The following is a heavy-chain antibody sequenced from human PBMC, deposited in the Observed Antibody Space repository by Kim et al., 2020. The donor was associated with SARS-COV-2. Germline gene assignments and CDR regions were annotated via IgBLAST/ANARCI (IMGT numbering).Heavy chain of an antibody. V-gene: IGHV7-4-1*02. CDR1: GYTFTNDA. CDR3: AREGVDNSVSYYSYYYYIDV. Sequence: ASVKVACKASGYTFTNDAMNWVRQAPGQGLEWMGWINTDTRNPTYAQGFTGRFVFSLDTSVNTAYLHISSLQAEDTAVYYCAREGVDNSVSYYSYYYYIDVWGKGTTVTVSS. D-gene: IGHD5-12*01. J-gene: IGHJ6*03. CDR2: INTDTRNP.